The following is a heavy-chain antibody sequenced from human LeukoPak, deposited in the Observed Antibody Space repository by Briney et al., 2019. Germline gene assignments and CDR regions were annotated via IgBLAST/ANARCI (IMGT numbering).Heavy chain of an antibody. CDR1: GFTFSSYW. J-gene: IGHJ4*02. D-gene: IGHD2/OR15-2a*01. V-gene: IGHV3-7*01. CDR3: AQGEGLSRTFDY. CDR2: INHNGNVN. Sequence: PGGSLRLSCAASGFTFSSYWMNWARQAPGKGLEWVASINHNGNVNYYVDSVKGRFTISRDNAKNSLYLQMNSLRAEDTAVYYCAQGEGLSRTFDYWGQGTLVTVSS.